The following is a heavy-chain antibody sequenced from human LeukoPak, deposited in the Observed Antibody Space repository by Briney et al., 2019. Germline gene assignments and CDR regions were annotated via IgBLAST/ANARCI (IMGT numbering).Heavy chain of an antibody. Sequence: ASMKVSCKAAGYTFTSNYMHWVRQPPGQGLEWMGIINPSGGSTSYAQKFQGRVTMTRDTSTSTVYMELSSLRSEDTAVYYCARTRGTMIVVGPPDYWGQGTLVTVSS. D-gene: IGHD3-22*01. CDR3: ARTRGTMIVVGPPDY. J-gene: IGHJ4*02. V-gene: IGHV1-46*01. CDR2: INPSGGST. CDR1: GYTFTSNY.